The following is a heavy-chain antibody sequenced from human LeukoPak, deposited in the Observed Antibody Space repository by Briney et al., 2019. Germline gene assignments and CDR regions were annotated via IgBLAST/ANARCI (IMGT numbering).Heavy chain of an antibody. CDR2: ISGSGGST. Sequence: QSGGSLRLSCAVSGFTVSSNYMSWVRQAPGKGLEWVSAISGSGGSTYYADSVKGRFTISRDNSKNTLYLQMNSLRAEDTAVYYCAKEDIAVAGVFDYWGQGTLVTVSS. V-gene: IGHV3-23*01. D-gene: IGHD6-19*01. CDR3: AKEDIAVAGVFDY. J-gene: IGHJ4*02. CDR1: GFTVSSNY.